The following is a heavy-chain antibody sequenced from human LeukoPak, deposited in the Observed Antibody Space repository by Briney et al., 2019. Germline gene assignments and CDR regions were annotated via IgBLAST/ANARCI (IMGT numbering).Heavy chain of an antibody. CDR3: ARHPPHDYSNYFDY. D-gene: IGHD4-11*01. V-gene: IGHV4-59*08. J-gene: IGHJ4*02. Sequence: SETLSLTCTVSGGSISSYYWSWIRQPPGKGLEWIGYIYYSGSTNYNPSLKSRVTISVDTSKNQFSLKLSSVTAADTAVYYCARHPPHDYSNYFDYWGQGTLVTVSS. CDR1: GGSISSYY. CDR2: IYYSGST.